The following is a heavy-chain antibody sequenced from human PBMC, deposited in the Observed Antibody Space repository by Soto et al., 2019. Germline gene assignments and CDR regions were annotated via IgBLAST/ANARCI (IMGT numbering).Heavy chain of an antibody. D-gene: IGHD2-2*01. CDR2: IFYTGRT. Sequence: SETLSLTCTVSDGSISTSSYYWGWIRQSPGKGLEWIGTIFYTGRTYYNPSPESRVTLSVDTSKNQFSLHLTSVTAADTAVYYCARLHGYCISSSCHGHYAMDVWGQGTTVTVSS. CDR3: ARLHGYCISSSCHGHYAMDV. CDR1: DGSISTSSYY. V-gene: IGHV4-39*01. J-gene: IGHJ6*02.